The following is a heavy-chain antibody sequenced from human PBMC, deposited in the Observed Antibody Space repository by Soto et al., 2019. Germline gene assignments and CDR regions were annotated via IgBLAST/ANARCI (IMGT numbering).Heavy chain of an antibody. CDR2: VRSKPYGGTT. J-gene: IGHJ4*02. CDR3: SRAKVDSSGWNYYFDY. V-gene: IGHV3-49*03. Sequence: GGSLRLSCTASGFTFGDYAMSWIRQPPGKGLEWLGFVRSKPYGGTTQYSASVNGRFTISRDDSRRIAYLQMNSLKTDDTAVYFCSRAKVDSSGWNYYFDYWGRGTLVTVSS. D-gene: IGHD6-19*01. CDR1: GFTFGDYA.